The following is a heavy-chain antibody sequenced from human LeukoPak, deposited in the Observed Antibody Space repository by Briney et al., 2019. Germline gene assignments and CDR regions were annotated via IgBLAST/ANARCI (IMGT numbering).Heavy chain of an antibody. D-gene: IGHD1-26*01. J-gene: IGHJ5*02. CDR2: ISAYNGNT. CDR3: ARSGPREKWFDP. CDR1: GYTFTGYY. V-gene: IGHV1-18*04. Sequence: ASVKVSCKASGYTFTGYYMHWVRQAPGQGLEWMGWISAYNGNTNYAQKLQGRVTMTTDTSTSTAYMELRSLRSDDTAVYYCARSGPREKWFDPWGQGTLVTVSS.